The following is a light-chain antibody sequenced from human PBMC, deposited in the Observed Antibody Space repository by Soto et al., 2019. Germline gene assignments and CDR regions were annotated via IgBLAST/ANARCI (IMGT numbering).Light chain of an antibody. Sequence: QSALTQPPSVSGAPGQRVTISCTGSSSNIGAGYDVHWYQQLPGTAPKLLIYGNNNRASGVPDRFSGSKSGTSASLAITGLQAEDEADYYCQSYDSSLSGSVFGGGTKLTVL. CDR1: SSNIGAGYD. CDR2: GNN. J-gene: IGLJ2*01. V-gene: IGLV1-40*01. CDR3: QSYDSSLSGSV.